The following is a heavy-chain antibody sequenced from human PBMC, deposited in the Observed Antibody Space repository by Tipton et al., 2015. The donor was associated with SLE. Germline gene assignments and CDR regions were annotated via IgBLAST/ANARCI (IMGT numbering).Heavy chain of an antibody. CDR3: AGRMGWLA. J-gene: IGHJ5*02. V-gene: IGHV3-7*01. D-gene: IGHD6-19*01. Sequence: SLRLSCAASGFTFSNYWMHWVRQAPGKGLEWVAQINGDGSEKYYADSVKGRFTISRDNVKSSLYLQMDSLGAEDTAVYFCAGRMGWLAWGQGTLVTVSS. CDR2: INGDGSEK. CDR1: GFTFSNYW.